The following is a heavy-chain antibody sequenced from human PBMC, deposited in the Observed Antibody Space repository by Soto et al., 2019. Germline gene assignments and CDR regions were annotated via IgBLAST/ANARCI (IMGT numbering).Heavy chain of an antibody. CDR1: GGTFTDYT. Sequence: QVQLVQSGAEVKKPGSSVKVSCKASGGTFTDYTITWVRQAPGQGLAWMGRIIPVLDLSNYAQKFQGRVTITVDKSTTTSYMELSGLTSEDTAVYYCAKKLGPSAFDLWGRGTLVTVSS. D-gene: IGHD1-26*01. V-gene: IGHV1-69*02. CDR3: AKKLGPSAFDL. J-gene: IGHJ2*01. CDR2: IIPVLDLS.